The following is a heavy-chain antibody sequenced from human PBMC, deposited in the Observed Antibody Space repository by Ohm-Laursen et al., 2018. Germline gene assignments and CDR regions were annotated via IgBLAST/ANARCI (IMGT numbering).Heavy chain of an antibody. CDR2: LYYSGNT. D-gene: IGHD6-13*01. CDR1: GGSISSSSYY. V-gene: IGHV4-39*01. CDR3: ATSNNWYYFDY. Sequence: PGTLSLTCIVSGGSISSSSYYWSWIRQPPGKGLEWIGGLYYSGNTYYNPSLKSRVTIAVDTSKNQFSLKLSSVTAADTSVYYCATSNNWYYFDYWGQGTLVTVSS. J-gene: IGHJ4*02.